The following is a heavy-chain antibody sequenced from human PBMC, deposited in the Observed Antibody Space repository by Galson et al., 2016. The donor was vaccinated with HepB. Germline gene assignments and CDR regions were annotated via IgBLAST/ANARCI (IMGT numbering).Heavy chain of an antibody. D-gene: IGHD1-26*01. CDR2: IIPIFGAT. CDR1: GGTFSNYA. V-gene: IGHV1-69*13. J-gene: IGHJ6*02. CDR3: ARGQSHLWEMDYYYYSMDV. Sequence: SVKVSCKASGGTFSNYAISWVRQAPGQGLEWMGGIIPIFGATNYPEKLQGRVTITADESTTTAYMELSRLRSEDTAVYYCARGQSHLWEMDYYYYSMDVWGQGTTVTVSS.